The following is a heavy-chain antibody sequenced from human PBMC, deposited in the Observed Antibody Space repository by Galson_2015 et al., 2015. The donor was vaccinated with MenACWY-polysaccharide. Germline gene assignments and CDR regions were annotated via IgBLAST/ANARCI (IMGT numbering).Heavy chain of an antibody. D-gene: IGHD6-13*01. V-gene: IGHV2-5*02. J-gene: IGHJ5*02. CDR2: IFWDDNK. CDR3: VHRRGVAGADH. Sequence: PALVKPTQTLTLTCTVSGFSLTTSGVGVGWIRQPPGRALEWLALIFWDDNKGYSASLKRRLTITKDTSKNQVVLTMSNMDPVDTATYYGVHRRGVAGADHWGQGTLVTVSS. CDR1: GFSLTTSGVG.